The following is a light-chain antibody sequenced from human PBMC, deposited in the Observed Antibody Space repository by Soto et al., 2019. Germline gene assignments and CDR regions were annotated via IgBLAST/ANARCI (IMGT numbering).Light chain of an antibody. CDR2: AAS. J-gene: IGKJ4*01. Sequence: DIQMTQSPSSLSASVGDRVTITCRASQGIRKDLGWYQQKPGKAPKRLIYAASSLQSGVPSRFSGSGSGTEIPLTNSSLQPEDYATFFRLQPNSYPLPFGGGAKVEIK. CDR3: LQPNSYPLP. V-gene: IGKV1-17*01. CDR1: QGIRKD.